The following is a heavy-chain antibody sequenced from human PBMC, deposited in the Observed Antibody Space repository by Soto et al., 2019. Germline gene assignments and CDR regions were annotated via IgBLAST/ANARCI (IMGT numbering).Heavy chain of an antibody. CDR2: IYYSGST. J-gene: IGHJ4*02. D-gene: IGHD3-10*01. CDR1: GGSISSSSYY. CDR3: TSFDYLWTRYYFDY. V-gene: IGHV4-39*01. Sequence: SETLSLTCTVSGGSISSSSYYWGWIRQPPGKGLEWIGSIYYSGSTYYNPSLKSRVTISVDTSKNQFSLKLSSVTAADTAVYYCTSFDYLWTRYYFDYWGQGTLVTVSS.